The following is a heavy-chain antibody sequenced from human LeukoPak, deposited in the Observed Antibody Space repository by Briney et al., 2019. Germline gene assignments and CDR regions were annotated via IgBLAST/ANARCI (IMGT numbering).Heavy chain of an antibody. CDR3: ARWGYISAYYYDF. Sequence: GGSLRLSCAASGFTFSSHWMSWVRQAPGKGQEWVANIRPDGSAQYYVDSVKGRFTISRDNAKNSLFLHMNSLRAEDTALYFCARWGYISAYYYDFWGQGTLVTVSS. J-gene: IGHJ4*02. V-gene: IGHV3-7*03. D-gene: IGHD6-19*01. CDR1: GFTFSSHW. CDR2: IRPDGSAQ.